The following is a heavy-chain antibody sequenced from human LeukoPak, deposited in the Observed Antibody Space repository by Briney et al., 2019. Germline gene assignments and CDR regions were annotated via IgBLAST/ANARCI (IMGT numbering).Heavy chain of an antibody. D-gene: IGHD6-6*01. V-gene: IGHV3-74*01. CDR2: INSDGSRT. Sequence: GGSLRVSCEASGFTFSRYWMHWVRQAPGKGLVCVSRINSDGSRTTYADSVKGRFTISRDNAKNTLYLQMNSLRAEDTAVYYCASLFLCYGCSSSSDSFNIWGQGTMVTVSS. CDR1: GFTFSRYW. CDR3: ASLFLCYGCSSSSDSFNI. J-gene: IGHJ3*02.